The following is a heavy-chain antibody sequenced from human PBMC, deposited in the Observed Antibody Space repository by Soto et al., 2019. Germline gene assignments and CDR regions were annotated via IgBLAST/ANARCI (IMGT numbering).Heavy chain of an antibody. CDR3: AKLTAA. CDR1: GFTFTIFA. D-gene: IGHD6-13*01. Sequence: PGGSLRLSCAASGFTFTIFAMSWVRQSPGKGLEWVSTISGSGGSTYYADAVKGRFTISRDNSMGTLYLQMKSLRVEDTAIYYCAKLTAAWGQRTLVTVSS. CDR2: ISGSGGST. V-gene: IGHV3-23*01. J-gene: IGHJ4*02.